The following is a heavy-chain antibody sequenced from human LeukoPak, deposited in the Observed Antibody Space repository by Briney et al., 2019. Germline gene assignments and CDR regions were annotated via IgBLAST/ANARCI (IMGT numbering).Heavy chain of an antibody. V-gene: IGHV3-23*01. CDR1: GFTFSTYA. CDR2: ITGTGGHT. CDR3: AKVRDTRDWYKDAFDV. J-gene: IGHJ3*01. D-gene: IGHD6-19*01. Sequence: GGSLRLSCAASGFTFSTYAMSWVRQAPGKGPEWVSAITGTGGHTYYAASVEGRFTVSRDNSKNTLYLQMSSLRAEDTAMYYCAKVRDTRDWYKDAFDVWGQGTRVTVSS.